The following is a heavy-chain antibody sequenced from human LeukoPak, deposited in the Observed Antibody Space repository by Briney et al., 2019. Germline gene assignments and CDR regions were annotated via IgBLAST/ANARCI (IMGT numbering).Heavy chain of an antibody. Sequence: GGSLRLSCAASGFTFSSYSMNWVRQAPGRGLEWVSYISSSSSTIYYADSVKGRFTISRDNAKNSLYLQMNSLRDEDTAVYYCASSSQQLVRDAFDIWGQGTMVTVSS. CDR2: ISSSSSTI. J-gene: IGHJ3*02. V-gene: IGHV3-48*02. CDR3: ASSSQQLVRDAFDI. CDR1: GFTFSSYS. D-gene: IGHD6-13*01.